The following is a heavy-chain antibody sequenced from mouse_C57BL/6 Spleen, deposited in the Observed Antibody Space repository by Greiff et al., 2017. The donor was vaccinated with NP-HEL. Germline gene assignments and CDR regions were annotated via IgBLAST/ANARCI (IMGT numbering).Heavy chain of an antibody. J-gene: IGHJ2*01. CDR3: ARQFPDYSKGGYYFDY. V-gene: IGHV1-69*01. Sequence: VQLQQPGAELVMPGASVKLSCKASGYTFTSYWMHWVKQRPGQGLEWIGEIDPSDSYTNYNQKFKGKSTLTVDKSSSTAYMQLSSLTSEDSAVYYCARQFPDYSKGGYYFDYWGQGTTLTVSS. CDR2: IDPSDSYT. D-gene: IGHD2-5*01. CDR1: GYTFTSYW.